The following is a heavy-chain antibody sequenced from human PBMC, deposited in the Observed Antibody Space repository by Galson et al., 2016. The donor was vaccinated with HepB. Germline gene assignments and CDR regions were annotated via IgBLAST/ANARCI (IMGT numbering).Heavy chain of an antibody. Sequence: SLRLSCAASGFVFSSYGMHWVRQAPGKGLEWVAIVWYDGTKKYYADSVKGRFNISRDNSKSTLSLQMNNLRAEDTALYYCARKVLHHFDSSGYFPGPLDMWGQGTLVTVSS. CDR2: VWYDGTKK. CDR3: ARKVLHHFDSSGYFPGPLDM. CDR1: GFVFSSYG. V-gene: IGHV3-33*01. J-gene: IGHJ3*02. D-gene: IGHD3-22*01.